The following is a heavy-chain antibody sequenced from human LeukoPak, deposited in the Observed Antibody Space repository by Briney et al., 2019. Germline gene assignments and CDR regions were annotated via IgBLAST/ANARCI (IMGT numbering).Heavy chain of an antibody. Sequence: GGSLRLSCTASRFTFSSYAMSWVRQAPGKGLEWVSAISGSGDNTYYADSVKGRLTISRDNSKNTLYLQMIGLRAEDTAVYYCAKHGFSSGWPQVPSDHWGQGTLVTVSS. CDR2: ISGSGDNT. CDR3: AKHGFSSGWPQVPSDH. CDR1: RFTFSSYA. V-gene: IGHV3-23*01. D-gene: IGHD6-19*01. J-gene: IGHJ4*02.